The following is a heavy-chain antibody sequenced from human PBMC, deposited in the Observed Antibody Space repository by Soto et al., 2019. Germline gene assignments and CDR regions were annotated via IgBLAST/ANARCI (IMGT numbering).Heavy chain of an antibody. J-gene: IGHJ4*02. CDR2: IYYTGST. Sequence: SSETLSLTCTVSGGSVNTAPYHWSWIRQSPRNGLEWIGNIYYTGSTNYNPSVESRVAIALDTSNNQFYLRLTSLTAADTAVYFCASDHHSYYDTSGYYPYFDFWGQGTLVTVSS. CDR3: ASDHHSYYDTSGYYPYFDF. V-gene: IGHV4-61*01. D-gene: IGHD3-22*01. CDR1: GGSVNTAPYH.